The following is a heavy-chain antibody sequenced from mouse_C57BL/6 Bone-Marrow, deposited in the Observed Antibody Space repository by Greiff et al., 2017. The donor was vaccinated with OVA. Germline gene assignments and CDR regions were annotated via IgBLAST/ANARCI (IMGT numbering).Heavy chain of an antibody. CDR3: TTGPSVYYFDY. J-gene: IGHJ2*01. CDR2: IDPENGDT. V-gene: IGHV14-4*01. CDR1: GFNIKDDY. Sequence: VQLQQSGAELVRPGASVKLSCTASGFNIKDDYMHWVKQRPEQGLEWIGWIDPENGDTEYASNFQGKATITADTSSNTAYLQLSSLTSEDTAVYYCTTGPSVYYFDYWGQGTTLTVSS.